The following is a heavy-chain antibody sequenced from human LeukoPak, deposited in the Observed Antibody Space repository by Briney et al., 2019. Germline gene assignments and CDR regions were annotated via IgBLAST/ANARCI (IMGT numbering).Heavy chain of an antibody. Sequence: SETLSLTCTVSGGSISSSSYYWGWIRQPPGKGLEWIGSIYYSGSTYYNPSLKSRVTISVDTSKNQFSLKLSSVTAADTAVYYCARPSGVSGFLEWLSGMAFDIWGQGTMVTVSS. CDR2: IYYSGST. CDR1: GGSISSSSYY. CDR3: ARPSGVSGFLEWLSGMAFDI. D-gene: IGHD3-3*01. V-gene: IGHV4-39*01. J-gene: IGHJ3*02.